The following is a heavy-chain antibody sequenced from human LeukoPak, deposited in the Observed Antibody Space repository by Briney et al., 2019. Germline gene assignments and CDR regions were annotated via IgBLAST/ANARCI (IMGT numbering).Heavy chain of an antibody. V-gene: IGHV4-4*07. D-gene: IGHD3-22*01. CDR1: GGSISSYY. J-gene: IGHJ4*02. CDR2: IYTGGGT. CDR3: ARIYYDSSGYYPHFAY. Sequence: SQTLSLTCTVSGGSISSYYWSWIRQPAGKGLEWIGRIYTGGGTNYNPSLKSRVTISVDTSKNQFSLKLSSVTAADTAVYYCARIYYDSSGYYPHFAYWGQGPLVTVSS.